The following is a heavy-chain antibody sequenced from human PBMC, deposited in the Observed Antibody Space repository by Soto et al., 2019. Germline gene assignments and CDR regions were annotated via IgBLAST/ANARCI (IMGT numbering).Heavy chain of an antibody. CDR2: ISYDGSNK. J-gene: IGHJ6*02. CDR3: ARDRGGSEAPHSSGNWVDYYYGMDV. V-gene: IGHV3-30-3*01. CDR1: GFTFSSYA. Sequence: GGSLRLSCAASGFTFSSYAMHWVRQAPGKGLEWVAVISYDGSNKYYADSVKGRFTISRDNSKNTLYLQMNSLRAEDTAVYYCARDRGGSEAPHSSGNWVDYYYGMDVWGQGTTVTVSS. D-gene: IGHD3-22*01.